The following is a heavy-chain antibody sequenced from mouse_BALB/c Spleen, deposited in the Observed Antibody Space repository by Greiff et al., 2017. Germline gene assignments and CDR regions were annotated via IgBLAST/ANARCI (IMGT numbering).Heavy chain of an antibody. D-gene: IGHD2-14*01. CDR3: AREYDDWFAY. J-gene: IGHJ3*01. V-gene: IGHV3-2*02. CDR1: GYSITSDYA. Sequence: EVMLVESGPGLVKPSQSLSLTCTVTGYSITSDYAWNWIRQFPGNKLEWMGYISYSGSTSYNPSLKSRISITRDTSKNQFFLQLNSVTTEDTATYYCAREYDDWFAYWGQGTLVTVSA. CDR2: ISYSGST.